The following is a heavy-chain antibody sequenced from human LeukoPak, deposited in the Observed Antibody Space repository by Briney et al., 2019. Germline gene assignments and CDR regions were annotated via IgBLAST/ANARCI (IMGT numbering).Heavy chain of an antibody. V-gene: IGHV3-23*01. CDR2: ISGSGGST. CDR3: AKDGVSYYYYMDV. J-gene: IGHJ6*03. D-gene: IGHD2/OR15-2a*01. Sequence: GGSLRLSCAASGFTFSSYGMSWVRQAPGKGLEWVSTISGSGGSTYYADSVKGRFTISRGNSTNTLYLQMNSLRAEDTAVYYCAKDGVSYYYYMDVWGKGTTVTVSS. CDR1: GFTFSSYG.